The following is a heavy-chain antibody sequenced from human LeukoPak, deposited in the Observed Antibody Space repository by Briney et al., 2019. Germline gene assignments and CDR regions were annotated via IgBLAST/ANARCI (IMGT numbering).Heavy chain of an antibody. CDR3: ARGRTARAFDI. J-gene: IGHJ3*02. V-gene: IGHV3-48*03. CDR1: GFTFSSYE. CDR2: ISSSGSTI. Sequence: GGFLRLSCAASGFTFSSYEMNWVRQAPGKGLEWVSYISSSGSTIYYADSVKGRFTISRDNAKNSLYLQMNSLRAEDTAVYYCARGRTARAFDIWGQGTMVTVSS.